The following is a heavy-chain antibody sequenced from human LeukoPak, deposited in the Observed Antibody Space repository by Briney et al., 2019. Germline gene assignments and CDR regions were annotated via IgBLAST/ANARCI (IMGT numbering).Heavy chain of an antibody. J-gene: IGHJ6*02. D-gene: IGHD6-13*01. V-gene: IGHV4-34*01. CDR3: ARVRRYSSSWYYYYYGMDV. CDR2: INHSGST. Sequence: PSETLSLTCAVYGGSFSGYYWSWIRQPPGKGLEWIGEINHSGSTNYNPSLKSRVTISLDTSKNQFSLKLSSVTAADTAVYYCARVRRYSSSWYYYYYGMDVWGQGTTVTVSS. CDR1: GGSFSGYY.